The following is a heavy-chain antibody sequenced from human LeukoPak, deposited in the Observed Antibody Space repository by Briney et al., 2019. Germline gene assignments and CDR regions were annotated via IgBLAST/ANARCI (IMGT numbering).Heavy chain of an antibody. CDR3: ARDRWAYYGSESWGY. Sequence: PSETLSLTCTVSGGSISSGDYYWSWIRQPPGKGLEWFGYIYYSGSTYYNPSLKSRVTISVDTSKNQFSLKLSSVTAADTAVYYCARDRWAYYGSESWGYWGQGTLVTVSS. V-gene: IGHV4-30-4*01. D-gene: IGHD3-10*01. CDR2: IYYSGST. CDR1: GGSISSGDYY. J-gene: IGHJ4*02.